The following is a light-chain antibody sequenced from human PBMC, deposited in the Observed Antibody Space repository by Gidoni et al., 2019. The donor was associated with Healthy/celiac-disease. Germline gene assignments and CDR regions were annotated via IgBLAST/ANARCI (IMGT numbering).Light chain of an antibody. CDR1: QSVLYSSNNKNF. CDR3: QQYYRTPPT. V-gene: IGKV4-1*01. CDR2: WAS. J-gene: IGKJ1*01. Sequence: DIVMTQSPDSLAVSLGEGAAINCKSSQSVLYSSNNKNFLAWYQQKPRQPPKLLIYWASTRESGVPDRFSGSGSGEDFTLTISSLQAEDVTVYYCQQYYRTPPTFGQGTKVEIK.